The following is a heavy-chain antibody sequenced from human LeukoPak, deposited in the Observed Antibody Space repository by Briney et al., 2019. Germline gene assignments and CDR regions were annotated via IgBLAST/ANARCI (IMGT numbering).Heavy chain of an antibody. D-gene: IGHD1-26*01. CDR3: IGSGGWPGY. CDR1: GFTFSSYW. Sequence: GGSLRLSCAASGFTFSSYWVHWVRQAPGKGLVWVSRIASDGSTVYADSVKGRFTISRDNAKDTVYLQMNSLRVEDTAVYYCIGSGGWPGYWGQGTLVTVSS. CDR2: IASDGST. J-gene: IGHJ4*02. V-gene: IGHV3-74*01.